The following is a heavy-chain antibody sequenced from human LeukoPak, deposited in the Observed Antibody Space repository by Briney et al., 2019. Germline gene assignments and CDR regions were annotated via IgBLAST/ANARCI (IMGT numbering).Heavy chain of an antibody. D-gene: IGHD2-2*01. Sequence: PGGSLRLSCAASGFTSSSYEMNWVRQAPGKGLEWVSYISSSGSTIYYADSVKGRFTISRDNAKNSLYLQMNSLRVEDTAVYYCARGYCSSTSCSTTNDYWGQGTLVTVSS. CDR3: ARGYCSSTSCSTTNDY. CDR2: ISSSGSTI. CDR1: GFTSSSYE. V-gene: IGHV3-48*03. J-gene: IGHJ4*02.